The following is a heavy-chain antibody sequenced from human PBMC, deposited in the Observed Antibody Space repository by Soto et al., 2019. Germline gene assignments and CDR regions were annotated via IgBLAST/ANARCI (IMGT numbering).Heavy chain of an antibody. V-gene: IGHV4-38-2*01. CDR3: ARGGYSYGRYYYYYYGMDV. J-gene: IGHJ6*02. CDR2: IYHSGST. CDR1: GYSISSGYY. D-gene: IGHD5-18*01. Sequence: SETLSLTCAVSGYSISSGYYWGWIRQPPGKGLEWIGSIYHSGSTYYNPSLKSRVTIPVDTSKNQFSLKLSSVTAADTAVYYCARGGYSYGRYYYYYYGMDVWGQGTTVTVSS.